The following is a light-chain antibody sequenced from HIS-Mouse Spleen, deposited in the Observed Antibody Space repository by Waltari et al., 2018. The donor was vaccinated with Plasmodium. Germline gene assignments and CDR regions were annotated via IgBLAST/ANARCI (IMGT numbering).Light chain of an antibody. J-gene: IGLJ2*01. Sequence: QSALTQPASVSGSPGQSITISCTGTSSDVGSYNLFSWYQQHPGKAPKLLIYEDSKRPAGVSNRFSGSKSGNTASLTISGLQAEDEADYYCCSYAGSRMVFGGGTKLTVL. CDR1: SSDVGSYNL. V-gene: IGLV2-23*01. CDR3: CSYAGSRMV. CDR2: EDS.